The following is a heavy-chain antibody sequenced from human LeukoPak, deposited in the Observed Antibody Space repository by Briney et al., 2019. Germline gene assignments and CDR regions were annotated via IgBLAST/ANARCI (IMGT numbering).Heavy chain of an antibody. CDR2: ISSSSSLI. J-gene: IGHJ6*03. V-gene: IGHV3-21*01. CDR1: GFTFSYYS. Sequence: GGSLRLSCAASGFTFSYYSMNWVRQAPGRGLEWVSCISSSSSLIFYSDSVRGRFTISRDNAKNLLYLHMNSLRVEDTAVYYCAKVDRGDYSSSPVPYYNYYMNAWGKGTTVTVSS. D-gene: IGHD6-13*01. CDR3: AKVDRGDYSSSPVPYYNYYMNA.